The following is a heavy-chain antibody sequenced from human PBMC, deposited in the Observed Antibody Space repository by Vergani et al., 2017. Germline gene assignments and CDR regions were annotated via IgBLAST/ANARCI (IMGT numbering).Heavy chain of an antibody. D-gene: IGHD6-13*01. J-gene: IGHJ5*02. CDR2: IYWDDDK. CDR1: GGSISSYYW. V-gene: IGHV2-5*08. Sequence: QESGPGLVKPSETLSLTCTVSGGSISSYYWSWIRQPPGKGLEWLALIYWDDDKRYSPSLKSRLTITKDTSKNQVVLTMTNMDPVDTATYYCAHAIASWINWFDPWGQGTLVTVSS. CDR3: AHAIASWINWFDP.